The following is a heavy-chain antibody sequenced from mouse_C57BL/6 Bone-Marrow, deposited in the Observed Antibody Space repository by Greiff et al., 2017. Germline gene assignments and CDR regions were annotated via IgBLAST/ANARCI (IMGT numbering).Heavy chain of an antibody. CDR3: TRAPNWYFDV. Sequence: EVMLVESGGDLVKPGGSLKLSCAASGFTFSSYGMSWVRQTPEKRLEWVAYISSGGDYIYYADTVKGRFTISRDNARNTLYLQMSSLKSEDTAMYYCTRAPNWYFDVWGTGTTVTVSS. V-gene: IGHV5-9-1*02. CDR2: ISSGGDYI. J-gene: IGHJ1*03. CDR1: GFTFSSYG.